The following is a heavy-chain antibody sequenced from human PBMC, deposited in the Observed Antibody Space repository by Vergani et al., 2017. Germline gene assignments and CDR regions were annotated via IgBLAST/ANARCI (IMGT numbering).Heavy chain of an antibody. D-gene: IGHD6-19*01. J-gene: IGHJ4*02. CDR1: GFTFSSYA. V-gene: IGHV3-23*01. Sequence: EVQLLESGGGLVQPGGSLRLSCAASGFTFSSYAMSWFRQAPGKGLEWVSAISGSGGSTYYADSVKGRFTISRDNSKNTLYLQMNSLRAEDTAVYYCAKLGGWSWKFSISSDYFDYWGQGTLVTVSS. CDR3: AKLGGWSWKFSISSDYFDY. CDR2: ISGSGGST.